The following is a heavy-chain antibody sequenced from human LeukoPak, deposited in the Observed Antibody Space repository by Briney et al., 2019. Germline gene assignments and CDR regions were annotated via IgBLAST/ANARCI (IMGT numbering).Heavy chain of an antibody. CDR1: GFTFSSYW. Sequence: GGSLRLSCAASGFTFSSYWMSWVRQAPGKGLEWVANIKQDGSEKYYVDSVKGRFTISRDNAMNSLYLQMNSLRAEDTAVYYCARIPSAAYFDYWGQGTLVTVSS. CDR3: ARIPSAAYFDY. V-gene: IGHV3-7*01. J-gene: IGHJ4*02. D-gene: IGHD2-2*01. CDR2: IKQDGSEK.